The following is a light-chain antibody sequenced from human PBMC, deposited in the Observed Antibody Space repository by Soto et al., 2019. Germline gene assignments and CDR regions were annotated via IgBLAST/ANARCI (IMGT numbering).Light chain of an antibody. CDR1: QGISNY. V-gene: IGKV1-27*01. Sequence: DIQMTQSPSSLSASVGDRVTITCRASQGISNYLAWYQQKPGKVPKLLIYAASTRESEVPARFSGSGSGTEFTLTISSLQPEDVATYYCHQYSRALGTFGQGTKVEIK. CDR2: AAS. CDR3: HQYSRALGT. J-gene: IGKJ1*01.